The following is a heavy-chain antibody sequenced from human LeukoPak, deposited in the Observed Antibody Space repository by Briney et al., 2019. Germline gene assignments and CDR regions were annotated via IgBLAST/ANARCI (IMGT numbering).Heavy chain of an antibody. J-gene: IGHJ4*02. Sequence: SETLSLTCTVSGGSISSYYWSWIRQPPGKGLEWIGYIYYSGSTNYNPSLKSRVTISVDTSKNQFSLKLSSVTAADTAVYYCARVGGSYLPFDYWGQGTLVTVSS. V-gene: IGHV4-59*08. CDR3: ARVGGSYLPFDY. CDR1: GGSISSYY. D-gene: IGHD1-26*01. CDR2: IYYSGST.